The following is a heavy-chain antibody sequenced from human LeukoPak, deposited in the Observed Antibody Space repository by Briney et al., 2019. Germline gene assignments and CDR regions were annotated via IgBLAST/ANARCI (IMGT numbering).Heavy chain of an antibody. CDR1: GFDFSNYG. J-gene: IGHJ4*02. CDR3: AKGRKCSGGSCYSDY. V-gene: IGHV3-23*01. Sequence: GGSLRLSCAASGFDFSNYGMSWVRQAPGKGLQWVSSISGSGSSTYYAVSVKGRFTISRDNSKNTLYLQMNSLRAEDTAVYYCAKGRKCSGGSCYSDYWGQGMLVTVSS. D-gene: IGHD2-15*01. CDR2: ISGSGSST.